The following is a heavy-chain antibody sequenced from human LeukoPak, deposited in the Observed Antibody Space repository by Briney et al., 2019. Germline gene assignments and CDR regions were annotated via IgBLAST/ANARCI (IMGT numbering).Heavy chain of an antibody. CDR3: ARDTGYNTFDY. CDR2: IKEDGSDK. J-gene: IGHJ4*02. Sequence: GGSLRLSCAASGFTFSTYWXSXVXXAXXXXXEXVANIKEDGSDKYYVASVKGRFTISRDNAKNSLYLQMNSLRAEDTAVYYCARDTGYNTFDYWGQGTLVTVSS. CDR1: GFTFSTYW. D-gene: IGHD5-24*01. V-gene: IGHV3-7*05.